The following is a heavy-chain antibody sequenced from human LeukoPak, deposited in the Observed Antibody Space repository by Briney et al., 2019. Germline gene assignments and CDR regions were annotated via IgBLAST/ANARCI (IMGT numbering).Heavy chain of an antibody. V-gene: IGHV3-33*01. CDR2: IWYDGSNK. Sequence: GGSLRLSCAASRFTFSSYGMHWVRQAPGKGLEWVAVIWYDGSNKYYADSVKGRFTISRDNSKNTLYLQMNSLRAEDTAVYYCARDPTRTYYYYYGMDVWGQGTTVTVSS. CDR1: RFTFSSYG. J-gene: IGHJ6*02. D-gene: IGHD1-14*01. CDR3: ARDPTRTYYYYYGMDV.